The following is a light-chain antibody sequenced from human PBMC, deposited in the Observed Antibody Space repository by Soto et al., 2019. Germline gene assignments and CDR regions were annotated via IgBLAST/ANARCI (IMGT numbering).Light chain of an antibody. CDR3: QQYNSYPL. V-gene: IGKV1-5*03. CDR1: QSISSW. J-gene: IGKJ2*01. Sequence: DIQMTQSPSTLSASVGDRVTITCRASQSISSWLAWYQQKPGKAPKLLIYKASSLESGVPSRFSGSGSGTEFTLTNSSLQPDDFATYYCQQYNSYPLFGQGTKLEIK. CDR2: KAS.